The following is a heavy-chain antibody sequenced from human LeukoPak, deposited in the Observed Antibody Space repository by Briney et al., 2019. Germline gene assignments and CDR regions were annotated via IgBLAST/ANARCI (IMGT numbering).Heavy chain of an antibody. Sequence: GASVKVSCKASGYIFTSYYIHWVRQAPGQGLEWMGVINPSGGTTTYAQKFQGRVTMTRDMSTSTVYMELSSLRSEDTAVYYCASYYDSRSYWGQGTLVTVSS. CDR1: GYIFTSYY. D-gene: IGHD3-22*01. J-gene: IGHJ4*02. CDR3: ASYYDSRSY. CDR2: INPSGGTT. V-gene: IGHV1-46*01.